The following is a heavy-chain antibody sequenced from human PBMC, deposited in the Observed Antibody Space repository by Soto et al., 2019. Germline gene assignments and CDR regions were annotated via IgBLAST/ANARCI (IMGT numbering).Heavy chain of an antibody. J-gene: IGHJ3*02. CDR2: ISWNSGSI. D-gene: IGHD2-2*01. Sequence: GGSLRLSCAASGFTFDDYAMHWVRQAPGKGLEWVSGISWNSGSIGYADSVKGRFTISRDNAKNSLYLQMNSLRAEDTALYYCAKGAVRGQLLLRIWGQGTMVTVSS. CDR1: GFTFDDYA. V-gene: IGHV3-9*01. CDR3: AKGAVRGQLLLRI.